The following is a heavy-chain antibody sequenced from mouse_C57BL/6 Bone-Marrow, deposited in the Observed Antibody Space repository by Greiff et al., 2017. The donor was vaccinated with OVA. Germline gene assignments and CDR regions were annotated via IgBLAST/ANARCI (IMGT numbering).Heavy chain of an antibody. V-gene: IGHV5-9-1*02. CDR2: ISSGGDYI. D-gene: IGHD1-3*01. CDR3: TSNSLGAMDY. Sequence: EVQGVESGEGLVKPGGSLKLSCAASGFTFSSSAMSWVRQTPEKRLEWVAYISSGGDYIYYADTVQGRFTISRDNAKNTLYLQMSSQKSEDTAMYYITSNSLGAMDYWGQGTSVTVSS. J-gene: IGHJ4*01. CDR1: GFTFSSSA.